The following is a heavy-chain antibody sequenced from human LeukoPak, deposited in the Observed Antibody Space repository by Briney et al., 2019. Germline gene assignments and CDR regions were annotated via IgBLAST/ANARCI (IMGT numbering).Heavy chain of an antibody. V-gene: IGHV5-51*01. CDR1: GFIFTHYW. CDR2: IYPGDSDT. Sequence: GESLQISCKGSGFIFTHYWIGWVRQEPGKGLEWMGIIYPGDSDTRYSPSFQGQVTISADKSISTAYLQWSSLKASDTAMYYCARHYSYYDSSGYYPYYFDYWGQGTLVTVSS. J-gene: IGHJ4*02. CDR3: ARHYSYYDSSGYYPYYFDY. D-gene: IGHD3-22*01.